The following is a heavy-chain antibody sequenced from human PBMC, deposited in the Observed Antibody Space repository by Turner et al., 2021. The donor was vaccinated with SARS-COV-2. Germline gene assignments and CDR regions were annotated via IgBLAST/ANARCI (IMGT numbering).Heavy chain of an antibody. Sequence: QVQLVQSGAEVKKPGASVKVSCKVSGYTLIELSMHWVRQAPGKGLEWMGGFDPEDGETIYAQKFQGRVTMTEDTSTDTAYMELSSLRSEDTAVYYCASSLPAPGGVPGRLDYWGQGTLVTVSS. CDR3: ASSLPAPGGVPGRLDY. CDR2: FDPEDGET. V-gene: IGHV1-24*01. J-gene: IGHJ4*02. D-gene: IGHD2-8*02. CDR1: GYTLIELS.